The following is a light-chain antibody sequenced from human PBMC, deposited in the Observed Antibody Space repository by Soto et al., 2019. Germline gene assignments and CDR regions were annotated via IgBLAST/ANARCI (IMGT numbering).Light chain of an antibody. CDR1: QSVSSY. J-gene: IGKJ4*02. CDR3: QQRSNWPPLT. Sequence: EIVFTQSPATLSLSPGERATLSCRASQSVSSYLAWYQQKPGQPPRRLIYDASNRATGIPARFNGSGSETDFTLTISSLEPEDFAVYYCQQRSNWPPLTFGGGTKVEIK. CDR2: DAS. V-gene: IGKV3-11*01.